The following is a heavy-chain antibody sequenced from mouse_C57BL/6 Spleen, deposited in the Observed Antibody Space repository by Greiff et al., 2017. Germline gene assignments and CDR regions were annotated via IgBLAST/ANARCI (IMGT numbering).Heavy chain of an antibody. CDR1: GFTFSDYG. V-gene: IGHV5-17*01. J-gene: IGHJ4*01. CDR2: ISSGSSTI. CDR3: ARRTFITTAMDY. D-gene: IGHD1-1*01. Sequence: EVHLVDSGGGLVKPGGSLKLSCAASGFTFSDYGMHWVRQAPEKGLEWVAYISSGSSTIYYADTVKGRFTISRDNAKNTLFLQMTSLRSEDTAMYYCARRTFITTAMDYWGQGTSVTVSS.